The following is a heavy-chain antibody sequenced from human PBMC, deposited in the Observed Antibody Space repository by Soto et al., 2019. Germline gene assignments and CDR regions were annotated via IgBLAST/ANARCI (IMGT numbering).Heavy chain of an antibody. J-gene: IGHJ5*02. CDR1: GYTFTSYG. V-gene: IGHV1-18*01. D-gene: IGHD2-2*01. CDR3: SRARFVVVPAATIWFDP. CDR2: ISAYNGNT. Sequence: ASVKVSCKASGYTFTSYGISWVRQAPGQGLEWMGWISAYNGNTNYAQKLQGRVTMTTDTSTSTAYMELRSLRSDDTAVYYCSRARFVVVPAATIWFDPWGQGTLVTVSS.